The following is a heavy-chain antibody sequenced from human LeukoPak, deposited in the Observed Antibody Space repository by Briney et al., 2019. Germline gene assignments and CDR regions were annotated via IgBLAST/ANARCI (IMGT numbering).Heavy chain of an antibody. CDR3: ARHPQLYFFDY. V-gene: IGHV4-39*01. CDR1: GGSISSSSYC. Sequence: SETLSLTCTVSGGSISSSSYCWAWIRQPPGKGLEWIGSIYYSGNSYYNPSLSSRITISVDTSKNQFSLKLTSVTSTDTALYYCARHPQLYFFDYWGQGTLVTVSS. D-gene: IGHD1-1*01. J-gene: IGHJ4*02. CDR2: IYYSGNS.